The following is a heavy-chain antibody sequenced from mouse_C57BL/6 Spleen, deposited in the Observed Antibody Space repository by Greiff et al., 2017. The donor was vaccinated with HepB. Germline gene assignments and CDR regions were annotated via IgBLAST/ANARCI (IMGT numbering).Heavy chain of an antibody. V-gene: IGHV1-64*01. CDR1: GYTFTSYW. D-gene: IGHD1-1*01. J-gene: IGHJ2*01. CDR2: IHPNSGST. Sequence: QVQLKQPGAELVKPGASVKLSCKASGYTFTSYWMHWVKQRPGQGLEWIGMIHPNSGSTNYNEKFKSKATLTVDKSSSTAYMQLSSLTSEYSAVYYCARGDYGSSYRYYFDYWGQGTTLTVSS. CDR3: ARGDYGSSYRYYFDY.